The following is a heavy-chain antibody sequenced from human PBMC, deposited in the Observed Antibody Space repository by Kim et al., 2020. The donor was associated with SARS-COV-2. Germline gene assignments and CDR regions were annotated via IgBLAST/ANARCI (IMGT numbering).Heavy chain of an antibody. J-gene: IGHJ4*02. CDR1: GYMFSDYA. CDR2: INGGHGDT. D-gene: IGHD2-15*01. Sequence: ASVKVSCKASGYMFSDYAIHWVRQAPGQRLEWMGWINGGHGDTKYSQKFQGRVTISRDTSASTAYMALSSLRSKDTAVYYCARRVAASLGYDFEYWGQGT. CDR3: ARRVAASLGYDFEY. V-gene: IGHV1-3*01.